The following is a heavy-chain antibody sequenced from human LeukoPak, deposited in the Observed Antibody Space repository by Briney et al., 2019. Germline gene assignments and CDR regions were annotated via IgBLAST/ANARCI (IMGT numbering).Heavy chain of an antibody. CDR1: GFTFSSYW. CDR3: ARGEYYYDSGGYYWFDP. D-gene: IGHD3-22*01. V-gene: IGHV3-7*01. J-gene: IGHJ5*02. CDR2: IKQDGSEK. Sequence: GGSLRLSCAASGFTFSSYWMSWVRQAPGKGLEWVANIKQDGSEKYYVDSVKGRFTISRDNAKNSLYLQMNSLRAEDTAVYYCARGEYYYDSGGYYWFDPWGQGTLVTVSS.